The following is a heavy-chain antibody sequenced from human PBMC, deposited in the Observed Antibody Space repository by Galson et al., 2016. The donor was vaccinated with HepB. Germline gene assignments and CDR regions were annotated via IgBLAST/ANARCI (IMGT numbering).Heavy chain of an antibody. V-gene: IGHV3-21*01. CDR2: ITDSGSNI. D-gene: IGHD3-10*01. J-gene: IGHJ6*02. CDR3: AYNQNYGAGVYWFYGMDV. CDR1: GFRFSDYT. Sequence: SLRLSCAASGFRFSDYTISWVRQAPGKGLEWVASITDSGSNIHYADSMKGRFTISRDNAKTSLYLQMNSLRADDTAVYYCAYNQNYGAGVYWFYGMDVWGQGTTVTVAS.